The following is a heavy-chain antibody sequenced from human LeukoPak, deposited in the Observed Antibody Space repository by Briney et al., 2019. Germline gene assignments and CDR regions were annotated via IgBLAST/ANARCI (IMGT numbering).Heavy chain of an antibody. Sequence: SETLSLTCAVYGGSFSGYYWSWIRQPPGKGLEWIGEINHSGSTNYNPSLKSRVTISVDTSKNQFSLKLSSVTAADTAVYYCAQKAPYSPGYSQDWGQGTLVIVSS. CDR1: GGSFSGYY. J-gene: IGHJ1*01. D-gene: IGHD2-15*01. V-gene: IGHV4-34*01. CDR2: INHSGST. CDR3: AQKAPYSPGYSQD.